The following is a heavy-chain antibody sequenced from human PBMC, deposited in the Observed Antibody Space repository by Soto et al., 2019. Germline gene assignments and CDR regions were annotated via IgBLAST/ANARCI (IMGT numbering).Heavy chain of an antibody. CDR3: ARDTDYYDSSGYYFDY. CDR2: IYYSGST. D-gene: IGHD3-22*01. J-gene: IGHJ4*02. Sequence: PSEALSLTCTVSGVSISSYYWSWIRQPPGKGLEWIGYIYYSGSTNYNPPLKSRVTISVDTSKNQFSLKLSSVTAADTAVYYCARDTDYYDSSGYYFDYWGQGTLVTVSS. V-gene: IGHV4-59*01. CDR1: GVSISSYY.